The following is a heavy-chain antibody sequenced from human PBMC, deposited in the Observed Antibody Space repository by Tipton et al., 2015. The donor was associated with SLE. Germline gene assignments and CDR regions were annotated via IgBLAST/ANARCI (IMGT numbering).Heavy chain of an antibody. J-gene: IGHJ4*02. V-gene: IGHV4-61*08. Sequence: TLSLTCSVSGGSISSGDYFWSWIRQPPGRGLEWIGYIYYSGSTNYNPSLKSRVTISVDTSKNQFSLKLSSVTAADTAVYYCARSTGLYYYGSGSAPYYFDYWGQGTLVTVSS. CDR3: ARSTGLYYYGSGSAPYYFDY. CDR2: IYYSGST. D-gene: IGHD3-10*01. CDR1: GGSISSGDYF.